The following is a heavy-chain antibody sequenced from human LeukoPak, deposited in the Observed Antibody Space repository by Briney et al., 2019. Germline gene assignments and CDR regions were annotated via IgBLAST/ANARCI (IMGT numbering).Heavy chain of an antibody. Sequence: PGGSLRLSCAASGFTFSSYAMHWVRQAPGKGLEWVAVISYDGSNKYYADSVKGRFTISRDNSKNTLYLQMNSLRAEGTAVYYCARDVTSVSWGQGTLVTVSS. J-gene: IGHJ5*02. CDR3: ARDVTSVS. D-gene: IGHD5/OR15-5a*01. CDR1: GFTFSSYA. V-gene: IGHV3-30*14. CDR2: ISYDGSNK.